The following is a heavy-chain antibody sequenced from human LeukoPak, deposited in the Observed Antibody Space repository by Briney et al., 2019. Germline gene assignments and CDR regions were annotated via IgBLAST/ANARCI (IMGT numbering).Heavy chain of an antibody. CDR2: ISAYNGNT. J-gene: IGHJ3*01. CDR3: ARGGNYYEDSGYYGDALDV. Sequence: GASVKVSCKASGYTFTSYGISWVRQAPGQGLEWMGWISAYNGNTNYAQKLQGRVTMTTDTSTSTAYMELRSLRSDDTAVYYCARGGNYYEDSGYYGDALDVWGQGTMVTVSS. D-gene: IGHD3-22*01. CDR1: GYTFTSYG. V-gene: IGHV1-18*01.